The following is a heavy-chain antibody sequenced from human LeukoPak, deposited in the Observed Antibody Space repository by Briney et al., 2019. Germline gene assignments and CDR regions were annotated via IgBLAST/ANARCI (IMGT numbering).Heavy chain of an antibody. CDR3: ARLRGGFYYGMDV. CDR2: INPNSGGT. Sequence: RASVKVSCKASGYTFTSYGISWVRQAPGQGLEWMGWINPNSGGTNYAQKFQGRATMTRDTSISTAYMELSRLRSDDTAVYYCARLRGGFYYGMDVWGQGTTVTVSS. CDR1: GYTFTSYG. J-gene: IGHJ6*02. V-gene: IGHV1-2*02. D-gene: IGHD1-26*01.